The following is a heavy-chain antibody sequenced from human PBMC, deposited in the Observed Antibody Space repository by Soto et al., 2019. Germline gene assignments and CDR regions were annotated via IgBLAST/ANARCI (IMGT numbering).Heavy chain of an antibody. CDR2: ISFDGKNI. D-gene: IGHD2-15*01. Sequence: QVQLVESGGGVAQPGSSLRLSCTASGFTFSIYAMHWVRQAPGKGLEWVSIISFDGKNIDYARSVRGRFTISRDNSQNTLYLQMDSLRTEDTAVYYCARRDFYCRGRSCFSGDYAMDVWGQGTTVTVSS. CDR3: ARRDFYCRGRSCFSGDYAMDV. CDR1: GFTFSIYA. V-gene: IGHV3-30*04. J-gene: IGHJ6*02.